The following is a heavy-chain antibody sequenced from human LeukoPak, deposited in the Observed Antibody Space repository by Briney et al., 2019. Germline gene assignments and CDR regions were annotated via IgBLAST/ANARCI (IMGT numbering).Heavy chain of an antibody. J-gene: IGHJ5*02. CDR1: GGSFSGYY. CDR3: ARGATVTRANWFDP. D-gene: IGHD4-17*01. CDR2: INHSGST. Sequence: SETLSLTCAVYGGSFSGYYWSWIRQPPGKGLEWIGEINHSGSTNYNPSLKSRVTISVDTSKNQFSLKLSSVTAADTAVYYCARGATVTRANWFDPWGQGTLVTVSS. V-gene: IGHV4-34*01.